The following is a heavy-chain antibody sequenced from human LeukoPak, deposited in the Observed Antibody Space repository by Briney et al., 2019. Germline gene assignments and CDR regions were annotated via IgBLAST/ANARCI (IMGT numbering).Heavy chain of an antibody. Sequence: PGGSLRLSCAASGFTFSGSAMHWVRQASGKGLEWVGRIRSKANSYATAYAASVKGRFTISRDDSKNTAYLQMNSLKTEDTAVYYCTRGETIMWDYYYYYMDVWGKGTTVTVSS. D-gene: IGHD1-26*01. CDR2: IRSKANSYAT. CDR1: GFTFSGSA. V-gene: IGHV3-73*01. J-gene: IGHJ6*03. CDR3: TRGETIMWDYYYYYMDV.